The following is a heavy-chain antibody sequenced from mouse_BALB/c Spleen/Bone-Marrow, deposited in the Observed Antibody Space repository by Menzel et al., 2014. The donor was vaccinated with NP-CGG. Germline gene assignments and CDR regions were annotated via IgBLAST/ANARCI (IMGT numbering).Heavy chain of an antibody. V-gene: IGHV1S56*01. J-gene: IGHJ4*01. D-gene: IGHD1-1*01. CDR2: IYPGNVNT. CDR3: ARFYYGSSYAMDY. Sequence: LVESGPELVKPGASVRISCKASGYTFTSYYIHWVKQRPGQGLEWIGWIYPGNVNTKYNEKLKGKATLTADKSSSTAYMQLSSLTSEDSAVYFCARFYYGSSYAMDYWGQGTSVTVSS. CDR1: GYTFTSYY.